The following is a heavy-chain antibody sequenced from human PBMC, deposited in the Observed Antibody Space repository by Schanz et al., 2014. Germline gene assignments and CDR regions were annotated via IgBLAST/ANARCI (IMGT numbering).Heavy chain of an antibody. CDR2: ISPYNGNT. J-gene: IGHJ4*02. D-gene: IGHD4-17*01. CDR3: ARVVRSDYLSELDF. Sequence: QVQLVQSEAAVKKPGASVKVSCKASGYFFSSYVIIWVRQAPGQGLEWMGWISPYNGNTKYAEKLEDRVTMTTDISTSTAYMQLRSLTSDDTAVYYCARVVRSDYLSELDFWGQGTQVIVSS. V-gene: IGHV1-18*01. CDR1: GYFFSSYV.